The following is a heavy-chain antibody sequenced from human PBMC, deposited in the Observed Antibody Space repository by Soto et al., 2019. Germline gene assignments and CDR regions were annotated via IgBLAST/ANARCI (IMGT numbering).Heavy chain of an antibody. Sequence: EVQVVESGGDLVQPGGSLRLSCAASGFTIRNYPMSWVRQAPGKALEWVSGISGGSDRTYYADSVKGRFTIFKDNSKNTLYLQMSSLRVEDTAVYHCEGSWTWGQGTMVTVSS. D-gene: IGHD5-12*01. CDR3: EGSWT. CDR2: ISGGSDRT. J-gene: IGHJ3*01. V-gene: IGHV3-23*04. CDR1: GFTIRNYP.